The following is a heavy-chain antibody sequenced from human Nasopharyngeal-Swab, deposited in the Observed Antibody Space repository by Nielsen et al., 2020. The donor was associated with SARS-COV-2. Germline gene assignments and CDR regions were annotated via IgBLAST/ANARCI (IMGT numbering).Heavy chain of an antibody. Sequence: GESLKLSCATSGFTFNNHDMNWVRQAPGQGLEWVSSINSGGSHKYYGDSVKGRFTISRGNAGTSLSLQMNSLRAEDTAVYYCARFSNKGNRYWYFDLWGRGTLVTVSS. CDR1: GFTFNNHD. CDR2: INSGGSHK. D-gene: IGHD1-14*01. CDR3: ARFSNKGNRYWYFDL. J-gene: IGHJ2*01. V-gene: IGHV3-21*01.